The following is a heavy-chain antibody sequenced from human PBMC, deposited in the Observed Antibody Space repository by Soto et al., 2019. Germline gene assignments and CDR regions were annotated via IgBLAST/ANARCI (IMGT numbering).Heavy chain of an antibody. CDR3: ARVLDYGGNSDAFDI. D-gene: IGHD4-17*01. J-gene: IGHJ3*02. CDR2: ISSSGSTI. CDR1: GFTFSDYY. Sequence: VGSLRLSCAASGFTFSDYYMSWIRQAPGKGLEWVSYISSSGSTIYYADSVKGRFTISRDNAKNSLYLQMNSLRAEDTAVYYCARVLDYGGNSDAFDIWGQGTMVTVSS. V-gene: IGHV3-11*01.